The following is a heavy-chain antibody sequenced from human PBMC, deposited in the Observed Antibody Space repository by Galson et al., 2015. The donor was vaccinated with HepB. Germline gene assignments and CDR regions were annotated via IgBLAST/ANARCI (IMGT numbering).Heavy chain of an antibody. CDR1: GFTFDDYA. CDR2: ISWNSGSI. V-gene: IGHV3-9*01. J-gene: IGHJ3*02. CDR3: AKAVSGWQQPLDAFDI. D-gene: IGHD6-19*01. Sequence: SLRLSCAASGFTFDDYAMHWVRQAPGKGLEWVSGISWNSGSIGYADSVKGRLTISRDNAKNSLYLQMNSLRAEDTALYYCAKAVSGWQQPLDAFDIWGQGTMVTVSS.